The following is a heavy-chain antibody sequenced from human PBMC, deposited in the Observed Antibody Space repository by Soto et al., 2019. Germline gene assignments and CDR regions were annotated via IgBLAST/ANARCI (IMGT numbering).Heavy chain of an antibody. CDR3: ARGGPYGVRQTFDY. CDR2: IYYSGST. D-gene: IGHD4-17*01. CDR1: GGSLSTGNYY. V-gene: IGHV4-61*01. J-gene: IGHJ4*02. Sequence: KPSETLSLTCSVSGGSLSTGNYYWSWIRQPPGKGLEWIGYIYYSGSTNYNPSLKSRVTISVDTSKNQFSLKLSSVTAADTAVYYCARGGPYGVRQTFDYWGQGTLVTVSS.